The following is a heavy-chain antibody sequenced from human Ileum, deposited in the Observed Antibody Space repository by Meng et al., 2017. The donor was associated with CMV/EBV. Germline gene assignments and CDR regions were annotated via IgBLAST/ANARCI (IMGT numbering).Heavy chain of an antibody. CDR3: ARKCQLHDGMDV. Sequence: GESLKISCAACRFTLSSYDIHWARQATGKGLEWVSGIGTAGETYYPGSVKGQFTISREDAKKSLHLQMSSLNSEDTGVYYCARKCQLHDGMDVWGQGTPVTVSS. V-gene: IGHV3-13*03. CDR2: IGTAGET. CDR1: RFTLSSYD. J-gene: IGHJ6*02.